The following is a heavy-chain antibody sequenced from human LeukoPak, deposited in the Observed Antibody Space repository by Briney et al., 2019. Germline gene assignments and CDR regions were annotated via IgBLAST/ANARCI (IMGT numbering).Heavy chain of an antibody. Sequence: GGSLRLSCAASGFTFSSYSMNWVRQAPGKGLEWVSSISSSSSYIYYADSVKGRFTISRDNAKNSLYLQMNSLRAEDTAVYYCARDRVMVAAIDYWGQGTLVTVSS. CDR1: GFTFSSYS. D-gene: IGHD2-15*01. CDR2: ISSSSSYI. J-gene: IGHJ4*02. CDR3: ARDRVMVAAIDY. V-gene: IGHV3-21*01.